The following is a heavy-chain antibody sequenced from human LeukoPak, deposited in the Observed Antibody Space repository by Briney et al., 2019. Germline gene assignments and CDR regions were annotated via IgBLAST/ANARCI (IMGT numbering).Heavy chain of an antibody. Sequence: ASVKVSCKASGGTFSSYAISWVRQAPGQGLEWMGRIIPIIGIANYAQKFRGRVTITADKSTSTACMELSSLRSEDTAVYYCAREEYYYDSSGYYYFDYWGQGTLVTVSS. J-gene: IGHJ4*02. CDR3: AREEYYYDSSGYYYFDY. CDR1: GGTFSSYA. D-gene: IGHD3-22*01. CDR2: IIPIIGIA. V-gene: IGHV1-69*04.